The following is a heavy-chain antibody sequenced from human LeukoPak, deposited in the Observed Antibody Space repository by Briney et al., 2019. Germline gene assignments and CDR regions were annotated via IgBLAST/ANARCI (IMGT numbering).Heavy chain of an antibody. Sequence: ASVTVSCTASGYTFTTHGIAWVRQAPGQGLEWMGWISAHNGNTNYAQSLQGRATMTTDTSTNTAYMELRSLRSDDTAVYYCARDGYFDLWGRGTLVTVSS. CDR1: GYTFTTHG. J-gene: IGHJ2*01. CDR2: ISAHNGNT. CDR3: ARDGYFDL. V-gene: IGHV1-18*01.